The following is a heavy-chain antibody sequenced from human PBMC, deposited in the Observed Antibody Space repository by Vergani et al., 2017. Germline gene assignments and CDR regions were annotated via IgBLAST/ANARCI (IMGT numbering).Heavy chain of an antibody. V-gene: IGHV4-61*02. CDR1: GGSISAGYYF. J-gene: IGHJ3*01. D-gene: IGHD6-19*01. CDR2: ISASGNA. CDR3: ARRSGGYSGGKVHPLRTAFDV. Sequence: QVQLQASGPGRVKPSQTLSLTCTMSGGSISAGYYFWSWIRQPAGKGLEWLGHISASGNASHSPSLKTRVSMSGDTSKNQFTVTSVTAADTAIYFCARRSGGYSGGKVHPLRTAFDVWGHGTVVTVSS.